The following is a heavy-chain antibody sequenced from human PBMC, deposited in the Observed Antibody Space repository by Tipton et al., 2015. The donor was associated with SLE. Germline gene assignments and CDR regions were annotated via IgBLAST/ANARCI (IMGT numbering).Heavy chain of an antibody. CDR3: ARAVKQQLVRTSKWVYYMDV. D-gene: IGHD6-13*01. J-gene: IGHJ6*03. V-gene: IGHV4-31*03. Sequence: TLSLTCTVPGGSISSGGYYWSWIRQHPGKGLEWIGDIYYSGSTNYNPSLKSRVTISVDTSKNQFSLRLSSVTAADTAVYYCARAVKQQLVRTSKWVYYMDVWGKGTTVTVSS. CDR2: IYYSGST. CDR1: GGSISSGGYY.